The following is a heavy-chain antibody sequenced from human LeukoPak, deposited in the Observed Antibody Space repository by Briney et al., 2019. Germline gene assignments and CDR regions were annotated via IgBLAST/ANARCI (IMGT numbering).Heavy chain of an antibody. CDR1: GYTFTSCY. CDR2: INPSGGST. CDR3: ARDKYCSSTSCYHFDY. V-gene: IGHV1-46*01. J-gene: IGHJ4*02. D-gene: IGHD2-2*01. Sequence: ASVKVSCKASGYTFTSCYMHWVRQAPGQGLEWMGIINPSGGSTSYAQKFQGRVTMTRDTSTSTVYMELSSLRSEDTAVYYCARDKYCSSTSCYHFDYWGQGTLVTVSS.